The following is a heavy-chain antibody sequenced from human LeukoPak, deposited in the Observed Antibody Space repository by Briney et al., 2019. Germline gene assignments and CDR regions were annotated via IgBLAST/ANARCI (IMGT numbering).Heavy chain of an antibody. D-gene: IGHD1/OR15-1a*01. J-gene: IGHJ4*02. V-gene: IGHV3-23*01. CDR2: ISGSGGST. CDR1: EFTFSNYA. CDR3: AKCGTSSGFDY. Sequence: PGGTLRLSCAASEFTFSNYAMTWVRQAPGKGLEWVSAISGSGGSTYYADSVKGRFTISRDNSKNTLYLQMNSLRAEDTAVYYCAKCGTSSGFDYWGQGSLVTVSS.